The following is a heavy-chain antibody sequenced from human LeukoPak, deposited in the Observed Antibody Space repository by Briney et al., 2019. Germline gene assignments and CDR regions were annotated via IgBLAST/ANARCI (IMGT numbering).Heavy chain of an antibody. Sequence: GGSLRLSCAASGFTFSSYWMSWVRQAPGKGLEWVANIKQDGSEKYYVDSVKGRFTISRDNAKNSLYLQMNSLRAEDTAVYYCVGPEYYGSRSRLFDYWGQGTLVTVSS. CDR3: VGPEYYGSRSRLFDY. J-gene: IGHJ4*02. CDR1: GFTFSSYW. CDR2: IKQDGSEK. V-gene: IGHV3-7*01. D-gene: IGHD3-10*01.